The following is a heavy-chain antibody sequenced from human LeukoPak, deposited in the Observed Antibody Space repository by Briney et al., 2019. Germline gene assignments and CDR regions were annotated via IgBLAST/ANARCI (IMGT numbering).Heavy chain of an antibody. Sequence: SETLSLTCAVYGGSFSGYYWSWIRQPPGKGLEWIGYIYYSGSTNYNPSLKSRVTISVDTSKNQFSLKSSSVIDADTAVYYCARIVSGYYYYMDVWGKGTTVTVSS. CDR1: GGSFSGYY. D-gene: IGHD3-10*01. J-gene: IGHJ6*03. V-gene: IGHV4-59*01. CDR2: IYYSGST. CDR3: ARIVSGYYYYMDV.